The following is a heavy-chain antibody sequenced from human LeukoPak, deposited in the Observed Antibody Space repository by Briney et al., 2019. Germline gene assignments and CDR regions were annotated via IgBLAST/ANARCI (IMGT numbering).Heavy chain of an antibody. J-gene: IGHJ4*02. Sequence: PGGSLRLSCAASGFTFNVYWMAWVRQAPGKGLEWVANIKGDRSEKNYVDSVKGRFTISRDNAKNSLYLQMNSLRAEDTAVYYCAAGREWGYYWGQGILVTVSS. CDR1: GFTFNVYW. CDR2: IKGDRSEK. CDR3: AAGREWGYY. D-gene: IGHD6-6*01. V-gene: IGHV3-7*05.